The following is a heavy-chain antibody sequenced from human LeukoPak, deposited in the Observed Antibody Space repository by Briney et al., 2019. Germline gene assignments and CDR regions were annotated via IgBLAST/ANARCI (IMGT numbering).Heavy chain of an antibody. CDR3: ARIIAAAGPYYYYYYGMDV. CDR2: IYYSGST. V-gene: IGHV4-59*01. CDR1: GGSISSYY. D-gene: IGHD6-13*01. J-gene: IGHJ6*02. Sequence: SETLSLTCTVSGGSISSYYWNWIRQPPGKGLEWIGYIYYSGSTNYNPSLKSRVTISVDTSKNQFSLKLSSVTAADTAVYYCARIIAAAGPYYYYYYGMDVWGQGTTVTVSS.